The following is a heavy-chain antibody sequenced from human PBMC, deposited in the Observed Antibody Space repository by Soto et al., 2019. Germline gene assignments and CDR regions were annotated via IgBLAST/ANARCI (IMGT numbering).Heavy chain of an antibody. CDR3: ARVRNGDSYFDH. Sequence: EVQLVESGGGLVQPGGSLRLSCAASGFTFSSYWMHWVRQVPGKGLVWVSRINTDGSSISNADSVKGRFTTSRDNAENTMFLTMNMLRVEDTAVYYCARVRNGDSYFDHWGQGTLVTISS. D-gene: IGHD2-21*01. V-gene: IGHV3-74*01. J-gene: IGHJ4*02. CDR1: GFTFSSYW. CDR2: INTDGSSI.